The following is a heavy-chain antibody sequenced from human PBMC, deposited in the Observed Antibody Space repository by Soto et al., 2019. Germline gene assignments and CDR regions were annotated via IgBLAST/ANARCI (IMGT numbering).Heavy chain of an antibody. D-gene: IGHD3-10*01. V-gene: IGHV1-69*13. J-gene: IGHJ6*02. CDR3: AREIHLWFGELFHYYYYGMDV. CDR1: GGTFSSYA. CDR2: IIPIFGTA. Sequence: SVKVSCKASGGTFSSYAISWVRQAPGQGLEWMGGIIPIFGTANYAQKFQGRVTITADESTSTAYMEPSSLRSEDTAVYYCAREIHLWFGELFHYYYYGMDVWGQGTTVTVSS.